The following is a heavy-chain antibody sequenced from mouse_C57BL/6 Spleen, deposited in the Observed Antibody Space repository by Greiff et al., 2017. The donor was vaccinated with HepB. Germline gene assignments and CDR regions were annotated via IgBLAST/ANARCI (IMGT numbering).Heavy chain of an antibody. J-gene: IGHJ1*03. Sequence: QVHVKQSGAELAKPGASVKLSCKASGYTFTSYWMHWVKQRPGQGLEWIGYINPSSGYTKYNQKFKDKATLTADKSSSTAYMQLSSLTYEDSAVYYCARSGVGDWDAKWYFDVWGTGTTVTVSS. CDR3: ARSGVGDWDAKWYFDV. CDR1: GYTFTSYW. D-gene: IGHD4-1*01. V-gene: IGHV1-7*01. CDR2: INPSSGYT.